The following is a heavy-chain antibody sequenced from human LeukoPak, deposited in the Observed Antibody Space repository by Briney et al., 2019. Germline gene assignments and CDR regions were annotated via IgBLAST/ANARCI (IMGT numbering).Heavy chain of an antibody. D-gene: IGHD3-22*01. CDR3: AKAQYYYDTSGVYYVDY. CDR1: GFIFSSYG. V-gene: IGHV3-30*02. Sequence: GGSLRLSCAASGFIFSSYGMHWVRQAPGKGLEWVTFIRYDGSNKYYAESVKGRFTISRDNSKNTLYLQMNSLRGEDTAVYYCAKAQYYYDTSGVYYVDYWGQGTLVTVSS. J-gene: IGHJ4*02. CDR2: IRYDGSNK.